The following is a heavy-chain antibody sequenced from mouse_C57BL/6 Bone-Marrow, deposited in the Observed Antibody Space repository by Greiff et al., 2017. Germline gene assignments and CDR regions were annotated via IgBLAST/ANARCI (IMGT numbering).Heavy chain of an antibody. Sequence: EVQVVESGPELVKPGASVKISCKASGYSFTGYYMHWVKQSHGNILDWIGYIYPYNGVSSYNQKFKGKATLTVDKSSSTAYMELRSLTSEDSAVYDCARSSYGGGFAYWGQGTLVTVSA. CDR2: IYPYNGVS. J-gene: IGHJ3*01. D-gene: IGHD1-1*01. V-gene: IGHV1-31*01. CDR3: ARSSYGGGFAY. CDR1: GYSFTGYY.